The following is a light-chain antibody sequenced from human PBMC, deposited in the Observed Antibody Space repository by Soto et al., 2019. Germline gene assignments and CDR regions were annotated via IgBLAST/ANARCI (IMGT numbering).Light chain of an antibody. CDR2: GAS. J-gene: IGKJ3*01. CDR1: QSVSSN. V-gene: IGKV3-11*01. Sequence: EKALTQSPVTLSLSPGERATLSCRASQSVSSNLAWYQQRPGQAPRLLIYGASTRASGVPDRFSGSGSGTDFTLTISSLEPEDFAIYYCQQRSSWPITFGPGTKVDIK. CDR3: QQRSSWPIT.